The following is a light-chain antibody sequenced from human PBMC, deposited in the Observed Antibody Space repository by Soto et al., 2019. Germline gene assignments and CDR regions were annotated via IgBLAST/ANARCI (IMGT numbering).Light chain of an antibody. CDR2: EVS. Sequence: QSALTQPASVSGSPGQSITISCTGTSSDVGGYNHVSWYQHHPGKAPKLMIYEVSNRPSGVSNRFSGSKSGNTASLTISGLQADDEADYYCSSYAGSSNVFGTGTKSPS. J-gene: IGLJ1*01. V-gene: IGLV2-14*01. CDR1: SSDVGGYNH. CDR3: SSYAGSSNV.